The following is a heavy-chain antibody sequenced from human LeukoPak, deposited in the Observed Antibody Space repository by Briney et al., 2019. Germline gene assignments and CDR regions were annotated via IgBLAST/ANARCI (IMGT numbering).Heavy chain of an antibody. CDR1: GFTFSSYA. D-gene: IGHD5-24*01. J-gene: IGHJ4*02. V-gene: IGHV3-30-3*01. Sequence: AGGSLRLSCAASGFTFSSYAMHWVRQAPGKGLEWVAVISYDGSNKYYADSVKGRFTISRDNSKNTLYLQMNSLRGEDTAVYYCAREGAKRRDGYNYFDYWGQGTLVTVSS. CDR3: AREGAKRRDGYNYFDY. CDR2: ISYDGSNK.